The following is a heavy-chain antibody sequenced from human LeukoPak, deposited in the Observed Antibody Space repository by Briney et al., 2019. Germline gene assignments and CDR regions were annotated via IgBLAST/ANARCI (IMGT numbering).Heavy chain of an antibody. J-gene: IGHJ4*02. CDR3: AREVKGYQLLW. CDR1: GYTFTGYY. Sequence: ASVKVSCKASGYTFTGYYMHWVRQAPGQGLEWMGWINPNSGSTNYAQKFQGRVTMTRDTSISTAYMELSRLRSDDTAVYYCAREVKGYQLLWWGQGTLVTVSS. D-gene: IGHD2-2*01. V-gene: IGHV1-2*02. CDR2: INPNSGST.